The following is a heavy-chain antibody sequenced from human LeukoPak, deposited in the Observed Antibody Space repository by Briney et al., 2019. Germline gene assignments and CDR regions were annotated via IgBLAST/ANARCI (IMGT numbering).Heavy chain of an antibody. J-gene: IGHJ4*02. CDR3: ARRRDSGSLQHFDY. CDR2: ISSSGTTI. V-gene: IGHV3-11*01. D-gene: IGHD1-26*01. CDR1: GFAFSDYY. Sequence: AGGSLRLSCAASGFAFSDYYMSWIRQAPGKGLEWVSYISSSGTTIYYADSVKGRFTISRDNAKNSLYLQMNSLRAEDTAVYYCARRRDSGSLQHFDYWGQGTLVTVSS.